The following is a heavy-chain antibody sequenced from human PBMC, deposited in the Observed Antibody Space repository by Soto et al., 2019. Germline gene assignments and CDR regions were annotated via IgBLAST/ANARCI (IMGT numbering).Heavy chain of an antibody. D-gene: IGHD1-26*01. CDR1: GFTFTSYW. CDR3: ARVATGSYNWFDP. V-gene: IGHV3-74*01. J-gene: IGHJ5*02. CDR2: INSDGTTT. Sequence: GGSLRLSCAASGFTFTSYWMHWVRQAPGMGLMWVSRINSDGTTTTYADSVKGRFTISRDNAKNTLYLQMNSLRAEDTAVYYCARVATGSYNWFDPWGPGTLVTVSS.